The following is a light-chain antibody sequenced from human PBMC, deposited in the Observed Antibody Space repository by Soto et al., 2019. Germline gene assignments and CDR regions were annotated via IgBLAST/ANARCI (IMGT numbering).Light chain of an antibody. CDR2: DAC. CDR3: HQHNSHST. Sequence: DMQMARWPPTLSTSVGDRETITCRASQNISSWLAWYQQKPGKGPKILIYDACSLESGVPSRFSGSGSGTEFTLTISSLQPDDFATNYCHQHNSHSTFGQGTKVDI. CDR1: QNISSW. V-gene: IGKV1-5*01. J-gene: IGKJ1*01.